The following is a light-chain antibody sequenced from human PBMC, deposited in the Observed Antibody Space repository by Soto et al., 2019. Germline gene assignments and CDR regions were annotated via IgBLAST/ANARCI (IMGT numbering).Light chain of an antibody. J-gene: IGKJ1*01. CDR2: KAS. Sequence: DIQMTQSPSTLSASVGDSVTITCRASQSISSWLAWYQQKPGKAPKLLIYKASSLESGVPSRFSGSGSGTEFTLTIISLQPDDFATYYCQKYNSYSRTFGQGTKVDI. V-gene: IGKV1-5*03. CDR3: QKYNSYSRT. CDR1: QSISSW.